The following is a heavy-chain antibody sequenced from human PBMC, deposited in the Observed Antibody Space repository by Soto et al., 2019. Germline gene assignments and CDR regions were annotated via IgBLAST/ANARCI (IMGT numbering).Heavy chain of an antibody. V-gene: IGHV4-39*01. J-gene: IGHJ4*02. CDR2: IYYSGST. CDR1: GGSISSSSYY. Sequence: SETLSLTCTVSGGSISSSSYYWGWIRQPPGKGLEWIGSIYYSGSTYYNPSLKSRVTISVDTSKNQFSLKLSSVTAADTAVYYCARLAVTWGVATFKVYYFDYWGQGTLVTVSS. CDR3: ARLAVTWGVATFKVYYFDY. D-gene: IGHD5-12*01.